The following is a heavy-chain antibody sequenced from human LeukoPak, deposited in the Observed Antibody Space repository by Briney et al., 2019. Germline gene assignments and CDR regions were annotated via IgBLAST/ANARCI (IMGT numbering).Heavy chain of an antibody. Sequence: GGSLRLSCAASGFSFSGYGMHWVRQAPGKGLEWISYISSGSSPIYYADSVKGRFTISRDNAKNSLYLQMNSLRAEVTAVYYCARADCSSTSCYSYCFDYWGQGTLVTVSS. D-gene: IGHD2-2*01. V-gene: IGHV3-48*04. CDR1: GFSFSGYG. J-gene: IGHJ4*02. CDR3: ARADCSSTSCYSYCFDY. CDR2: ISSGSSPI.